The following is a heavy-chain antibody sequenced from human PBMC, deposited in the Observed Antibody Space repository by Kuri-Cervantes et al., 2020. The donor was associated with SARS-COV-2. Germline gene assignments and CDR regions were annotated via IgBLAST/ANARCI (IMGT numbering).Heavy chain of an antibody. CDR1: GFTFSSYG. V-gene: IGHV3-7*01. CDR3: ARGLSRKPYDY. CDR2: IKQDGSEK. J-gene: IGHJ4*02. Sequence: GGSLRLSCAASGFTFSSYGMSWVRQAPGKGLEWVANIKQDGSEKYYVDSVKGRFTISRDNAKNSLYLQMNSLRAEDTAVYYCARGLSRKPYDYWGQGTLVTVSS.